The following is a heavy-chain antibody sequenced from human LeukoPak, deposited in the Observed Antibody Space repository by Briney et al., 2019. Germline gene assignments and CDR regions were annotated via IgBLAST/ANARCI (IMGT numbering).Heavy chain of an antibody. J-gene: IGHJ6*02. D-gene: IGHD3-10*01. CDR2: IYYSGST. Sequence: PSETLSLTCTVSGGSISSGGYYWSWIRQHPGKGLEWIGYIYYSGSTYYNPSLKSRVTISVDTSKNQFSLKLSSVTAADTAVYYCARGSRGRVVRVYYYYGMDVWGQGTTVTVSS. V-gene: IGHV4-31*03. CDR3: ARGSRGRVVRVYYYYGMDV. CDR1: GGSISSGGYY.